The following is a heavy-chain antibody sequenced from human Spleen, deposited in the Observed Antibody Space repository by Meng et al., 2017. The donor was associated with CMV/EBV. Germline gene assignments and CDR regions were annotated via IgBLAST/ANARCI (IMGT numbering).Heavy chain of an antibody. CDR1: GFTFSSYE. CDR3: ARGVPYYAILTGSIGGLDY. V-gene: IGHV3-48*03. CDR2: ISSSGSTI. D-gene: IGHD3-9*01. J-gene: IGHJ4*02. Sequence: GGSLRLTCAAYGFTFSSYEMNWVRQAPGKGMEWVSYISSSGSTIYYADSVKRRFTISRDNAKNSLYLQMNSLRAEDTAVYYCARGVPYYAILTGSIGGLDYWGQGTLVTVSS.